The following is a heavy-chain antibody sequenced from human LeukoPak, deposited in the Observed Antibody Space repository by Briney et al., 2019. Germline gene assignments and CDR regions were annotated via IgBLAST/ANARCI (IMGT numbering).Heavy chain of an antibody. V-gene: IGHV4-34*01. CDR2: INHSGST. CDR1: GGSFSGYY. Sequence: SETLSLTCAVHGGSFSGYYWSWIRQPPGKGLEWIGEINHSGSTNYNPSLKSRVTISVDTSKNQFSLKLSSVTAADTAVYYCARGGKDYDILTGYYYYYYMDVWGKGTTVTVSS. J-gene: IGHJ6*03. CDR3: ARGGKDYDILTGYYYYYYMDV. D-gene: IGHD3-9*01.